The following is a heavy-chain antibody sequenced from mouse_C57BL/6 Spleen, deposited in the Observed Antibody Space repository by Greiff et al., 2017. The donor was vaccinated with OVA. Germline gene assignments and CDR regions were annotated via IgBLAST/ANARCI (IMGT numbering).Heavy chain of an antibody. CDR3: AHYYGSSYGYFDV. J-gene: IGHJ1*03. V-gene: IGHV1-76*01. D-gene: IGHD1-1*01. CDR1: GYTFTDYY. CDR2: IYPGSGYT. Sequence: VKLVESGAELVRPGASVKLSCKASGYTFTDYYINWVKQRPGQGLEWIARIYPGSGYTYYNEKFKGKATLTAEKSSSTAYMQLSSLTSEDSAVYYCAHYYGSSYGYFDVWGTGTTVTVSS.